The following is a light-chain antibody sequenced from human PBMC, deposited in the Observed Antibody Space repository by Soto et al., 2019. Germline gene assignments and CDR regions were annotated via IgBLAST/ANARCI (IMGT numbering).Light chain of an antibody. CDR1: QNISVW. CDR3: QQYDSSSPT. Sequence: DIQMTQSPSTLSASVGDGVTITCRASQNISVWLAWYQQKPGKAPKLLIYDASSLDTGVPSRFSGSGSGTEFTLTIRSLHPDDFATYYCQQYDSSSPTFGQGTKLEIK. V-gene: IGKV1-5*01. J-gene: IGKJ2*01. CDR2: DAS.